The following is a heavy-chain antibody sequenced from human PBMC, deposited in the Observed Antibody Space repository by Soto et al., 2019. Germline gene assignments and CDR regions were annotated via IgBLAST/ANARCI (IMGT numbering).Heavy chain of an antibody. J-gene: IGHJ3*02. CDR1: GFTFSSYS. CDR2: ISSSSTI. CDR3: ARDAYEAEPDAFDI. Sequence: GGSLRLSCAASGFTFSSYSMNWVRQAPGKGLEWVSYISSSSTIYYADSVKGRFTISRDNAKNSLYLQMNSLRDEDTAVYYCARDAYEAEPDAFDIWGQGTMVTVSS. V-gene: IGHV3-48*02. D-gene: IGHD3-3*01.